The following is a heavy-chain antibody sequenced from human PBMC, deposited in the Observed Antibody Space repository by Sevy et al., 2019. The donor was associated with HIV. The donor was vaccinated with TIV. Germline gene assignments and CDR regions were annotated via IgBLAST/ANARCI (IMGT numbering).Heavy chain of an antibody. Sequence: GGSLRLSCIASGFTFGDYAMSWFRQAPGKGLEWVGFIKSKTYGGTTEYAASVKGRFIISRDDSKNIAYLQMNSLKTEDTAVYYCTRDLYGSGWFYFDYWGQRTLVTVSS. J-gene: IGHJ4*02. CDR1: GFTFGDYA. CDR2: IKSKTYGGTT. V-gene: IGHV3-49*03. D-gene: IGHD6-19*01. CDR3: TRDLYGSGWFYFDY.